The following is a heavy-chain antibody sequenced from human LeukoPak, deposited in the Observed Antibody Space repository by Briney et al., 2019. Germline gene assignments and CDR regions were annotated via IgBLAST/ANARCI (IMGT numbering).Heavy chain of an antibody. CDR3: AKWGPYCVGDYCPALDS. V-gene: IGHV3-7*01. CDR2: INQDGSKK. CDR1: RFTFSNYW. D-gene: IGHD2-21*02. Sequence: GGSLRLSCVASRFTFSNYWMSWVRQAPGKGLEWVANINQDGSKKRYADSMKGRFTISRDNAKESLYLQLNSLRAEDTAVYYCAKWGPYCVGDYCPALDSWGPGTLVTVSS. J-gene: IGHJ4*02.